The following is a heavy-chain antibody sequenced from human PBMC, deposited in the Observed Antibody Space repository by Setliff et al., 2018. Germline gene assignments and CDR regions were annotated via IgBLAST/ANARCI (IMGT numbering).Heavy chain of an antibody. D-gene: IGHD3-3*01. CDR3: AISTIFGVASPTPDAFDI. CDR1: GYTFTSYY. J-gene: IGHJ3*02. CDR2: INPSGGST. V-gene: IGHV1-46*01. Sequence: ASVKVSCKASGYTFTSYYMHWVRQAPGQGLEWMGIINPSGGSTSYAQKFQGRVTMTRDTSTSTVYMELSSLRAEDTAVYYCAISTIFGVASPTPDAFDIWGQGTMVTVSS.